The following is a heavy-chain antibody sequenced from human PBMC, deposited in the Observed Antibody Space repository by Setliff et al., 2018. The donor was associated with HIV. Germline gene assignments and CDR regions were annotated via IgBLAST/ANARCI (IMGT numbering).Heavy chain of an antibody. D-gene: IGHD6-13*01. CDR2: IYTSGST. V-gene: IGHV4-4*09. CDR1: GGSISTYY. Sequence: PSETLSLTCTVSGGSISTYYWTWIRQPPGKGLEWIGYIYTSGSTSYNPSLKSRLTISLDTSKNQFSLMLTSVTAADTAVYYCAKEERTSWPRVDSWGQGTLVTVSS. CDR3: AKEERTSWPRVDS. J-gene: IGHJ4*02.